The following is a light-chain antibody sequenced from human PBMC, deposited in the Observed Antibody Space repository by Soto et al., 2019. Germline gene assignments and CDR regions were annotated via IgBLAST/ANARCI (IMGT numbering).Light chain of an antibody. CDR3: AVWDDSLNGWV. V-gene: IGLV1-44*01. CDR2: NNN. CDR1: SSNIGINT. Sequence: QSVLTQPPSASGTPGQRVTISCSGNSSNIGINTVNWYQQLPGTAPKVLIYNNNQRPSGVPDRFSGSKSGTSASLAISGLQSEDEADYSCAVWDDSLNGWVFGGGTKLTVL. J-gene: IGLJ3*02.